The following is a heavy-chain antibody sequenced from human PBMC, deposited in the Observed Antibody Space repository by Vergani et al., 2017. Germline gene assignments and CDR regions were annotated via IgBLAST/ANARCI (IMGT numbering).Heavy chain of an antibody. J-gene: IGHJ4*02. CDR3: AKIQVGQYYFDY. V-gene: IGHV3-23*01. Sequence: EVQLLESGGGLVQPGGSLRLSCEASGFTFSSYAMSWVRQAPGKGLEWVSAISGSGGSTYYADSVKGRFTISRDNSKNTLYLQMNSLRAEDTAIYYCAKIQVGQYYFDYWGQGTLVTVSS. D-gene: IGHD2-2*01. CDR1: GFTFSSYA. CDR2: ISGSGGST.